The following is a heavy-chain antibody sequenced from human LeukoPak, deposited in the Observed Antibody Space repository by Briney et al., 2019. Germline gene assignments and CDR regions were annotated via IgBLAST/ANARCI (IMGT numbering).Heavy chain of an antibody. J-gene: IGHJ5*02. D-gene: IGHD3-10*01. Sequence: SETLSLTCTVSGGSISSGSYYWGWIRQPPGKGLEWIGSIYYSGSTYYNPSLKSRVTISVDTSKNQFSLKLSSVTAADTAVYYCASRLWFGELLYPAWGQGTLVTVSS. CDR1: GGSISSGSYY. V-gene: IGHV4-39*07. CDR2: IYYSGST. CDR3: ASRLWFGELLYPA.